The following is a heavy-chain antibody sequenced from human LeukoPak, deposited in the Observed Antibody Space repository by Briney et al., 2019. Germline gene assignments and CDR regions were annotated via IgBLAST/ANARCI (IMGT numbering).Heavy chain of an antibody. D-gene: IGHD2-2*01. CDR1: GYTLTELS. CDR3: ATVGVVVPAARVRWWFDP. CDR2: FDPEDGET. Sequence: ASVKVSCKVSGYTLTELSMHWVRQALGKGLEWMGGFDPEDGETIYAQKFQGRVTMTEGTSTDTAYMELSSLRSEDTAVYYCATVGVVVPAARVRWWFDPWGQGTLVTVSS. J-gene: IGHJ5*02. V-gene: IGHV1-24*01.